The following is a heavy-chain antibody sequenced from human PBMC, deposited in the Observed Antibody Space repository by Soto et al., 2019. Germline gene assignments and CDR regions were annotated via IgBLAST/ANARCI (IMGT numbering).Heavy chain of an antibody. CDR1: GFTFSSYA. CDR2: ISGSGGST. Sequence: GGSLRLSCAASGFTFSSYAMSWVRQAPGKGLEWVSAISGSGGSTYYADSVKGRFTISRDNSKNTLYLQMNSLRAEDTAVYYCAKDRWNWNYYNWFDPWGQGTLVTVSS. D-gene: IGHD1-7*01. V-gene: IGHV3-23*01. J-gene: IGHJ5*02. CDR3: AKDRWNWNYYNWFDP.